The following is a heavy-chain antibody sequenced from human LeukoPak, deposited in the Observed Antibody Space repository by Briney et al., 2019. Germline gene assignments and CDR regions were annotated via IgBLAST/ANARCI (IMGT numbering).Heavy chain of an antibody. CDR3: AREKSPDYCSGASCYFDY. D-gene: IGHD2-15*01. CDR1: GGSISSYY. Sequence: SETLSLTCTVSGGSISSYYWSWIRQPPGKGLEWIGYIYYSGSTNYNPSFKSRVTISVDTSKNQFSLKLSSVTAADTAVYYCAREKSPDYCSGASCYFDYWGQGTLVTVSP. J-gene: IGHJ4*02. V-gene: IGHV4-59*01. CDR2: IYYSGST.